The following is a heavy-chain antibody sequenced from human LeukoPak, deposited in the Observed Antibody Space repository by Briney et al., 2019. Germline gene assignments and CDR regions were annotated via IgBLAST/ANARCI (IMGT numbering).Heavy chain of an antibody. CDR1: GFTLSSNY. CDR3: ARVFYGSGSLHYYYYYMDV. V-gene: IGHV3-53*01. Sequence: GGSLRLSCAASGFTLSSNYMSWVRQAPRKGLEWVSVIYSGGRTYYAASVKGRLILSRDHSKNTLYLQMNSLRAEDTAVYFCARVFYGSGSLHYYYYYMDVWGKGTTATISS. J-gene: IGHJ6*03. D-gene: IGHD3-10*01. CDR2: IYSGGRT.